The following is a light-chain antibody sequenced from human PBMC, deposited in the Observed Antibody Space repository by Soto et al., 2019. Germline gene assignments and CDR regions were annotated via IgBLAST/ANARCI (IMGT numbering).Light chain of an antibody. Sequence: QSVLTQPASVSGSPGQSIANSCTGNSNEVGGYNSASWYQQHPGKAPKLLIYDVSNRPSGVSNRFSGSKSGNTASLTISGLQAEDEADYYCSSYSTGGSYVFGTGTKVTVL. CDR2: DVS. CDR3: SSYSTGGSYV. J-gene: IGLJ1*01. V-gene: IGLV2-14*03. CDR1: SNEVGGYNS.